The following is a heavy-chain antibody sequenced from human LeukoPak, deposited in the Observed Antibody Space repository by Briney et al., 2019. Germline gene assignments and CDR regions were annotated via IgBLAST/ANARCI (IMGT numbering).Heavy chain of an antibody. D-gene: IGHD2-8*01. Sequence: PSETLSLTCTVSGGSISGYHWSWIRQPPGKGLEWIGYINDIGNTNYNPSLKSRVTISVDTSKNQFSLKLISVTAADTAVYYCARRAGYCTNGVCYISWYFDYWGQGTLVTVSS. J-gene: IGHJ4*02. CDR1: GGSISGYH. V-gene: IGHV4-59*08. CDR3: ARRAGYCTNGVCYISWYFDY. CDR2: INDIGNT.